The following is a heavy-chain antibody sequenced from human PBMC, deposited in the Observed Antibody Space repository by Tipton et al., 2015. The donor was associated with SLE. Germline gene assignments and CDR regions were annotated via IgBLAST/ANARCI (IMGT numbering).Heavy chain of an antibody. CDR1: GYSISSGYY. J-gene: IGHJ4*02. D-gene: IGHD3-3*01. V-gene: IGHV4-38-2*02. Sequence: TLSLTCTVSGYSISSGYYWSWIRQPPGKGLEWIGEINHSGSTNYNPSLKSRVTISVDTSKNQFSLKLSSVTAADTAVYYCARNDFWSGKRFDYCGQGTLVTVSS. CDR2: INHSGST. CDR3: ARNDFWSGKRFDY.